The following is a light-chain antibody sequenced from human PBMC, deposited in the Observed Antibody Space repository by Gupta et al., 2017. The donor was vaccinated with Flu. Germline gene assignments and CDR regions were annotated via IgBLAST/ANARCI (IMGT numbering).Light chain of an antibody. J-gene: IGKJ3*01. CDR2: AAS. CDR1: QSISSY. CDR3: QQSYSTLGA. V-gene: IGKV1-39*01. Sequence: TELTQSPSSLSASVGDRVTITCRASQSISSYLNWYQQKPGKAPKLLIYAASSLQSGVPSRFSGSGSGTDFTLTISSLQPEDFATYYCQQSYSTLGAFGPGTKVDIK.